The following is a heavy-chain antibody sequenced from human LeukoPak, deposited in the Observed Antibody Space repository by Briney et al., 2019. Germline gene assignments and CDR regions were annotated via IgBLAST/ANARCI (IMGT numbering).Heavy chain of an antibody. CDR2: ISGSGGST. D-gene: IGHD3-22*01. CDR3: AKDRVPPDYYDSSGYPAT. CDR1: GFTFSSYG. Sequence: GGSLRLSCAASGFTFSSYGMSWVRQAPGKGLEWASAISGSGGSTYYADSVKGRFTISRDNSKNTLYLQMNSLRAEDTAVYYCAKDRVPPDYYDSSGYPATWGQGTLVTVSS. V-gene: IGHV3-23*01. J-gene: IGHJ5*02.